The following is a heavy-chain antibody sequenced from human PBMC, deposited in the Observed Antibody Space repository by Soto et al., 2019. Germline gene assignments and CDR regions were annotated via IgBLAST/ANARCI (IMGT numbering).Heavy chain of an antibody. J-gene: IGHJ3*02. CDR2: IYWDDDK. Sequence: LVNPTQTLTLTCTFSGFPLSTGGVAVGLIRQPPGKALEWLALIYWDDDKRYSRSLKSRLTITKDTPNTQVVLTMTNMDPVDTATYYCPHHLAIDAFDIWGQGTIVTVSS. CDR1: GFPLSTGGVA. CDR3: PHHLAIDAFDI. V-gene: IGHV2-5*02.